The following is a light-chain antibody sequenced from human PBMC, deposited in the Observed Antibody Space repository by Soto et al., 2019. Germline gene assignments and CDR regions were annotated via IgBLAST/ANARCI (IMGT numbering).Light chain of an antibody. V-gene: IGLV2-14*01. CDR3: SSYTSPWVV. CDR2: DVS. Sequence: QSALTQPASVSGSPGQSITISCTGTSRDVGGYNYVSWYQQHPGKAPKLMIYDVSNRPSGVSNRFSGSKSGNTASLTISGLQAGDEADYYCSSYTSPWVVFGGGTKVTVL. J-gene: IGLJ2*01. CDR1: SRDVGGYNY.